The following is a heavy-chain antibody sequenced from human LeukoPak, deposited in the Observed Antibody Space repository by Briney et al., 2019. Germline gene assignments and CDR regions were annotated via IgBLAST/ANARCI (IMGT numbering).Heavy chain of an antibody. CDR3: ASPGLAMVRGVLDY. D-gene: IGHD3-10*01. V-gene: IGHV3-30*04. CDR1: GFTFSIYA. CDR2: ISSDGGDK. Sequence: GRSLRLSCAASGFTFSIYAMHWVRQAPGKGLEWVAVISSDGGDKYYADSVKGRFTIPRDNSKNTLYLQMNSLRSEDTAVYYCASPGLAMVRGVLDYWGQGTLVTVSS. J-gene: IGHJ4*02.